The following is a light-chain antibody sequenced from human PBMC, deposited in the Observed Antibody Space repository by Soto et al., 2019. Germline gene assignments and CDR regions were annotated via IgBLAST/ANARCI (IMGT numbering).Light chain of an antibody. CDR2: EVS. V-gene: IGLV2-18*01. CDR3: GLYTSSSTWV. J-gene: IGLJ1*01. Sequence: QSALTQPPSVSGSPGQSVTISCTGTSSDVGSYNRVSWYQQPPGTAPKLMIYEVSNRPSGVPDRFSGSKSGNTASLTISGLQAEDEADYYCGLYTSSSTWVFGTGTKVTVL. CDR1: SSDVGSYNR.